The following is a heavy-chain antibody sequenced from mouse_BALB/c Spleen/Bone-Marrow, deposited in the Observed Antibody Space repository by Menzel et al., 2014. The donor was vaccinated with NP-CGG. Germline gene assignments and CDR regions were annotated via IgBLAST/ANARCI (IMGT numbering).Heavy chain of an antibody. V-gene: IGHV1-54*01. CDR1: GYAFTNYW. J-gene: IGHJ4*01. CDR2: INHGSGGA. D-gene: IGHD1-3*01. CDR3: AREWERRAMDY. Sequence: VQLQESGAELVRPGTSVQVSCKASGYAFTNYWIEWIKQRPGQGLEWIGVINHGSGGANYNEKFKGKARLTADKSSSTAYIQFNSLTSDDAAVYFCAREWERRAMDYWGQGTSVTVSS.